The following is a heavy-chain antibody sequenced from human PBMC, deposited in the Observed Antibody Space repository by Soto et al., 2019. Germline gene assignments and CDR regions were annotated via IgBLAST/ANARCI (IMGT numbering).Heavy chain of an antibody. CDR3: ARGPCSGGSCQRPFDY. CDR2: INHSGST. Sequence: SETLSLTCAVYGGSFSGYYWSWIRQPPGKGLEWIGEINHSGSTNYNPSLKSRVTISVDTSKNQFSLKLSSVTAADTAVYYCARGPCSGGSCQRPFDYWGQGTLVTVSS. V-gene: IGHV4-34*01. D-gene: IGHD2-15*01. J-gene: IGHJ4*02. CDR1: GGSFSGYY.